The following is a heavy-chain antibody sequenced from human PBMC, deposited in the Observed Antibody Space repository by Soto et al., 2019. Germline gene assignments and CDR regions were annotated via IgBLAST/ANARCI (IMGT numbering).Heavy chain of an antibody. CDR1: GFVVSRNY. CDR3: ARSPYCGTECNSGYLDF. J-gene: IGHJ4*02. V-gene: IGHV3-53*01. Sequence: EVQLVESGGGLIQPGGSLRLSCATSGFVVSRNYMHWVRQAPGKGLEWVAGMYSDGKTYYAESVKGRFTISRDNSKSTVFLHMKSLTAEDTAVYYCARSPYCGTECNSGYLDFWGQGSLVTVSS. CDR2: MYSDGKT. D-gene: IGHD2-21*01.